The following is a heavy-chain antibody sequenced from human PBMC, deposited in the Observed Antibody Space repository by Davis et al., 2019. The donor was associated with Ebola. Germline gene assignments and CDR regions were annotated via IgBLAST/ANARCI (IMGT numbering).Heavy chain of an antibody. CDR1: GFTFRTYS. CDR2: ISSDSDYI. CDR3: ARDRPLDFFFGDYYGMDV. D-gene: IGHD3-16*01. Sequence: PGGSLRLSCVASGFTFRTYSMSWVRQAPGKGLEWVSSISSDSDYIYYADSAKGRFTISRDNAKNSLYLQMNSLRAEDTAVYYCARDRPLDFFFGDYYGMDVWGQGTTVTVSS. V-gene: IGHV3-21*01. J-gene: IGHJ6*02.